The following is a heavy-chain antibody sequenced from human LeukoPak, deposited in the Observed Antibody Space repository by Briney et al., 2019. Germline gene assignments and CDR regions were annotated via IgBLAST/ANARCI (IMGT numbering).Heavy chain of an antibody. CDR2: ISAYSSNT. CDR3: ASHKYCSSSSCYAFDI. J-gene: IGHJ3*02. CDR1: GYTFTSYG. D-gene: IGHD2-2*01. Sequence: ASVTVSCTASGYTFTSYGISWVRQAPGQGLEWMGWISAYSSNTNYAQKLQGRVTMTADTSTSTAYMELRSLRSDDTAVYYCASHKYCSSSSCYAFDIWGQGTMVTVSS. V-gene: IGHV1-18*01.